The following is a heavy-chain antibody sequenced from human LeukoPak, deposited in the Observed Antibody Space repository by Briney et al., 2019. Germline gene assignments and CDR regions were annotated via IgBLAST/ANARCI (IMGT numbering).Heavy chain of an antibody. CDR3: AKGSGSSPLNWFDP. D-gene: IGHD1-26*01. J-gene: IGHJ5*02. V-gene: IGHV3-9*01. CDR2: ISWSRGSI. CDR1: GLTFDDYA. Sequence: PGGSLRLSCAASGLTFDDYAMHWVRQAPGRGREGVSGISWSRGSIGYTDSVTGRFTISRDNAKNSLYLQMNSLRAEDTALYYCAKGSGSSPLNWFDPWGQGTLVTVSS.